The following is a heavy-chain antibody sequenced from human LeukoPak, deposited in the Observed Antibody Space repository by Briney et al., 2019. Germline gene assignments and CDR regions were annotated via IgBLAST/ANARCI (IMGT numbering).Heavy chain of an antibody. CDR2: ISSGSSTI. CDR1: GFTLSTYS. D-gene: IGHD2-2*01. Sequence: PGGSLRLSCAASGFTLSTYSMNWVRQAPGKGLEWVSYISSGSSTIYYAESVKGRFTISRDNAKNTLYLQMNSLRAEDTAVYYCARDGCPAGYCSSTSSIYVLDAFDIWGQGTMVTVSS. J-gene: IGHJ3*02. CDR3: ARDGCPAGYCSSTSSIYVLDAFDI. V-gene: IGHV3-48*04.